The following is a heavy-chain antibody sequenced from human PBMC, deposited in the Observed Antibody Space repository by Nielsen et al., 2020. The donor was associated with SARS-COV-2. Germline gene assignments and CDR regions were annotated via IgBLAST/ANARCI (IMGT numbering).Heavy chain of an antibody. CDR3: AKDGGWFGELSGGMDV. D-gene: IGHD3-10*01. V-gene: IGHV3-9*01. CDR1: GFRFDDYA. J-gene: IGHJ6*02. CDR2: ISWNSGSI. Sequence: GGSLRLSCAASGFRFDDYAMHWVRQAPGKGLEWVSGISWNSGSIGYADSVKGRFTISRDNAKNSLYLQMNSLRAEDTALYYCAKDGGWFGELSGGMDVWGQGTTVTVSS.